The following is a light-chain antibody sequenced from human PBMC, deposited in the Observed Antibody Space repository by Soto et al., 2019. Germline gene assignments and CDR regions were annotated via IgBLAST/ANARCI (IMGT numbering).Light chain of an antibody. V-gene: IGLV2-14*01. CDR1: SSDVGGYNY. Sequence: QSALTQPASVSGSPGQSITISCTGTSSDVGGYNYVSWYQQHPGKAPKLMIYEVSNRPSGISNRFSGSKSGNTASLTISGLQAEDEADYYCSSYTSSSTFSVFGTATKLTVL. J-gene: IGLJ1*01. CDR2: EVS. CDR3: SSYTSSSTFSV.